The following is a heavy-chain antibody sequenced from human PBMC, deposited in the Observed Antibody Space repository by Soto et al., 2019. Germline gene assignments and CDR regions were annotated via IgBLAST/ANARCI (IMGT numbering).Heavy chain of an antibody. CDR1: GYTFTGYY. D-gene: IGHD3-10*01. J-gene: IGHJ6*02. V-gene: IGHV1-46*01. CDR3: ATLMVRGLPPSEFYGMDV. CDR2: INPSGGST. Sequence: ASVKVSCKASGYTFTGYYMHWVRQAPGQGLEWMGIINPSGGSTSYAQKFQGRVTMTRDTSTSTVYMELSSLRSEDTAVYYCATLMVRGLPPSEFYGMDVWRQPTTVTVSS.